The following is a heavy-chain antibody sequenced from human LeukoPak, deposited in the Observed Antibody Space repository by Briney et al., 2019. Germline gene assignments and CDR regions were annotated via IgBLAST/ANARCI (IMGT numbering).Heavy chain of an antibody. CDR3: ARRRFSGYTINDAFDI. J-gene: IGHJ3*02. CDR1: YY. D-gene: IGHD5-12*01. CDR2: IFYTGTT. V-gene: IGHV4-59*08. Sequence: YYXSXIRQPPGKGLELIGFIFYTGTTNYNPSLKSRVTISVDTSKNQFSLNLSSVTAADTAVYYCARRRFSGYTINDAFDIWGRGTMVTVSS.